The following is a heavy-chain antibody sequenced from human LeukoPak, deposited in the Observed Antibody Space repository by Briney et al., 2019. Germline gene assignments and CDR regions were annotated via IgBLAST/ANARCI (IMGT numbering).Heavy chain of an antibody. CDR1: GYSISSGYY. D-gene: IGHD1-26*01. J-gene: IGHJ4*02. CDR2: IYHSGST. CDR3: ARRRGVGATTTTFDY. Sequence: PSETLSFTCAVSGYSISSGYYWGWIRQPPGKGLEWIGSIYHSGSTYYNPSLKSRVTISVDTSKNQFSLKLSSVTAADTAVYYCARRRGVGATTTTFDYWGQGTLVTVSS. V-gene: IGHV4-38-2*01.